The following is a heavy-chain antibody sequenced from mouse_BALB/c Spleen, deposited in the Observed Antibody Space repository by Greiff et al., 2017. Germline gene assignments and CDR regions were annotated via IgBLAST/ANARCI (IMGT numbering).Heavy chain of an antibody. D-gene: IGHD1-1*01. CDR2: IYPGNGDT. CDR1: GYTFTSYN. J-gene: IGHJ4*01. V-gene: IGHV1-12*01. CDR3: ARRDYYEAMDY. Sequence: QVQLQQPGAELVKPGASVKMSCKASGYTFTSYNMHWVKQTPGQGLEWIGAIYPGNGDTSYNQKFKGKATLTADKSSSTAYMQLSSLTSEDSAVYYCARRDYYEAMDYWGQGTSVTVSS.